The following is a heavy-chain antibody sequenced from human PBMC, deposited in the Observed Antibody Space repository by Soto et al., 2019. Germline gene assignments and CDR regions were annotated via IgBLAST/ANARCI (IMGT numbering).Heavy chain of an antibody. J-gene: IGHJ4*02. V-gene: IGHV3-23*01. CDR1: GFTFNTFE. CDR3: VKGGSLDF. D-gene: IGHD3-16*01. Sequence: EVQLLESGGGLVQPGGSLRLSCAASGFTFNTFEMSWVRQAPGRGLEWVSFISDDSSRTYYADAVKGRFTISRDNSKYTLYLQMNSLTAEDTAVYACVKGGSLDFWGQGTLVTVSS. CDR2: ISDDSSRT.